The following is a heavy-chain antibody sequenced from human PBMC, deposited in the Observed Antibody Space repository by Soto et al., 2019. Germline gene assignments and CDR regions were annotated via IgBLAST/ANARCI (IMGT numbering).Heavy chain of an antibody. Sequence: GGSLRLSCAASGFTFSSYSMNWVRQAPGKGLEWVSSISSSSSYIYYADSVKGRFTISRDNAKNSLYLQMNSLRAEDTAVYYCARVVLTGYYTGAFDIWGQGTMVTVSS. CDR3: ARVVLTGYYTGAFDI. CDR1: GFTFSSYS. J-gene: IGHJ3*02. D-gene: IGHD3-9*01. CDR2: ISSSSSYI. V-gene: IGHV3-21*01.